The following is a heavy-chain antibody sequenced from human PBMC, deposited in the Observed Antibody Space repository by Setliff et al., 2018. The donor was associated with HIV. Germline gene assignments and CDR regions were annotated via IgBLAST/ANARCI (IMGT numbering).Heavy chain of an antibody. Sequence: GESLKISCAASGFTVSSHYMSWVRQAPGKGLEWVSIIYSAGNTYYADSVKGRFTVSRDNSKNTLYLQMSSLRAEDTAIYYCARDHPPGYWGQGTLVTVSS. CDR2: IYSAGNT. CDR3: ARDHPPGY. CDR1: GFTVSSHY. J-gene: IGHJ4*02. V-gene: IGHV3-53*01.